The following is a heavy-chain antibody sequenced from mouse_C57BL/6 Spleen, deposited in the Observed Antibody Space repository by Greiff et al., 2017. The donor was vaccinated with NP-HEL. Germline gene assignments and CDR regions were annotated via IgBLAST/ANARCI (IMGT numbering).Heavy chain of an antibody. CDR3: ARDGTVVATEAMDY. J-gene: IGHJ4*01. V-gene: IGHV1-64*01. CDR1: GYTFTSYW. CDR2: IHPNSGST. Sequence: QVHVKQPGAELVKPGASVKLSCKASGYTFTSYWMHWVKQRPGQGLEWIGMIHPNSGSTNYNEKFKSKATLTVDKSSSTAYMRLSSLTSEDSAVYYCARDGTVVATEAMDYWGQGTSVTVSS. D-gene: IGHD1-1*01.